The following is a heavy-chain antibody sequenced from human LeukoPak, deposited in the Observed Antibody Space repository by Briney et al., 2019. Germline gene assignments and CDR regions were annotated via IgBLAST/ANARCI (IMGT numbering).Heavy chain of an antibody. CDR1: GDSIKNYH. Sequence: SETLSLTCTVSGDSIKNYHWSWIRQPAGKGLEWIGRIYASGSTNYNPSLKSRVTMSVDTSMNQFSLKLSSVTAADTAVYYCASTSGSYYFYYGMDVWGQGTTVTVSS. J-gene: IGHJ6*02. CDR3: ASTSGSYYFYYGMDV. V-gene: IGHV4-4*07. CDR2: IYASGST. D-gene: IGHD1-26*01.